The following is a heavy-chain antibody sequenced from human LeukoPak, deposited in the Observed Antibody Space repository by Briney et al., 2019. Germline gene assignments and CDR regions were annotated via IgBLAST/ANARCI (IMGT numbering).Heavy chain of an antibody. Sequence: SETLSLTCVVSGDTISRGAYSWRWLRQPQGKGLEGIGYIFHTGSTFYNPSLKSRLTISADNSKNQFSLRLSSVTAADTAVYYCARELWFANAPGSWLDPWGQGTLVTVSS. V-gene: IGHV4-30-2*01. CDR1: GDTISRGAYS. D-gene: IGHD3-10*01. J-gene: IGHJ5*02. CDR2: IFHTGST. CDR3: ARELWFANAPGSWLDP.